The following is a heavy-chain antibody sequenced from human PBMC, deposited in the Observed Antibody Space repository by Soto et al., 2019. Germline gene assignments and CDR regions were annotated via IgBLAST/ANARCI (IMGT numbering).Heavy chain of an antibody. D-gene: IGHD6-6*01. V-gene: IGHV1-18*01. Sequence: ASVKVSCNASDYTFTTSGIGLGRQAPGQGLEWMGWISTYNGHTSYAQKMQGRVTMTTDTSTSTAYMELRSLTSDDTAVYYCARDRAIAASGPDYWGQGTLVTVSS. CDR1: DYTFTTSG. CDR3: ARDRAIAASGPDY. CDR2: ISTYNGHT. J-gene: IGHJ4*02.